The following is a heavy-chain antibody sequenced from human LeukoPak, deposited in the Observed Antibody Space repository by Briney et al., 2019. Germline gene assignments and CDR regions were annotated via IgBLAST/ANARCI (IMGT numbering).Heavy chain of an antibody. V-gene: IGHV3-30-3*01. CDR2: ISYDGSKD. CDR1: GFLFDGYA. Sequence: QPGRSLRLSCAAAGFLFDGYAMHWVRQAPGKGLEWVALISYDGSKDFYADSVKGRFTISRDNSRTTLYLHMNSLRTEDTAFYYCARDLFYYFTKFGGPDSWGQGTLVTVSS. CDR3: ARDLFYYFTKFGGPDS. J-gene: IGHJ4*02. D-gene: IGHD3-16*01.